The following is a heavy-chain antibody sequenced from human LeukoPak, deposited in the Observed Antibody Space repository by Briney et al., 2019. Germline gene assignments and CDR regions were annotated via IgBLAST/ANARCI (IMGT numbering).Heavy chain of an antibody. J-gene: IGHJ3*02. Sequence: SVKVSCKASGGTFSSYAISWVRQAPGQGLEWMGRIIPILGIANYAQKFQGRVTITADRSTSTAYMELSSLRSEDTAVYYCARAGNYGDYEAAFDIWGQGTMVTVSS. CDR3: ARAGNYGDYEAAFDI. D-gene: IGHD4-17*01. V-gene: IGHV1-69*04. CDR2: IIPILGIA. CDR1: GGTFSSYA.